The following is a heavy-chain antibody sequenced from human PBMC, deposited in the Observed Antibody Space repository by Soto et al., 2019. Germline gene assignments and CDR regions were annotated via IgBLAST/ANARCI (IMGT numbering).Heavy chain of an antibody. CDR1: GGSFSGYY. CDR3: ARTGYSSGWYRRAPFSTAAFDI. D-gene: IGHD6-19*01. J-gene: IGHJ3*02. V-gene: IGHV4-34*01. CDR2: INHSGST. Sequence: TSETLSLTCAVYGGSFSGYYWSWIRQPPGKGLEWIGEINHSGSTNYNPSLKSRVTISVDTSKNQFSLKLSSVTAADTAVYYCARTGYSSGWYRRAPFSTAAFDIWGQGTMVTVS.